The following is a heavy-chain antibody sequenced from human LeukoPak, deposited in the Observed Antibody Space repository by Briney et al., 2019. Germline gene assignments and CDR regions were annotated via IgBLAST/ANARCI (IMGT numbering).Heavy chain of an antibody. D-gene: IGHD6-19*01. Sequence: PSETLSLTCTISGGSISNYYWSWIRQPAGKGLEWIGRIYSSGSTNYNPSLTSRVTMSVDTSKNQFSLKLSSMTAADTAVYFCARGGYTSGWSFDYWGQGTLVTVSS. CDR2: IYSSGST. CDR3: ARGGYTSGWSFDY. J-gene: IGHJ4*02. CDR1: GGSISNYY. V-gene: IGHV4-4*07.